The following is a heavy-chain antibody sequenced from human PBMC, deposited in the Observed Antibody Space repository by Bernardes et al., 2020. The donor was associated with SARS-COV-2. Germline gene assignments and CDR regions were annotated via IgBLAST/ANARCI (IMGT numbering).Heavy chain of an antibody. Sequence: GGSLRLSCADSGFTVSSNYVSWVCQAPGKGLEWVSVIYSGGSTYYADSVKGRFTISRHNSKNTLYLQMNSLSVEDTAVYYCALTTYYYVRSGYFYWGQGALVIVSS. D-gene: IGHD3-22*01. CDR3: ALTTYYYVRSGYFY. CDR1: GFTVSSNY. V-gene: IGHV3-53*04. J-gene: IGHJ4*02. CDR2: IYSGGST.